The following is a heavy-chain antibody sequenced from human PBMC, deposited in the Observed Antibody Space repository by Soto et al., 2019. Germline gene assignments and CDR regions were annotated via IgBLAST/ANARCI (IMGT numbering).Heavy chain of an antibody. D-gene: IGHD2-2*01. CDR1: GFSLTNYA. J-gene: IGHJ3*02. CDR3: ARDHRPMDAFDI. CDR2: MLYDGSNI. V-gene: IGHV3-30-3*01. Sequence: GGSLRLSCAASGFSLTNYAMHWVRQSPGKGLEWVALMLYDGSNIYYADSVKGRFTISRDTSKNTVYLQMNSLTTEDTAVYYCARDHRPMDAFDIWGQGTMVTVSS.